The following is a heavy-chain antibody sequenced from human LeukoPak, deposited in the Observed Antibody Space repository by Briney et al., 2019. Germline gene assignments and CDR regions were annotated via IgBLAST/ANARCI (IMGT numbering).Heavy chain of an antibody. D-gene: IGHD1-26*01. CDR1: GGSISSYY. V-gene: IGHV4-4*07. CDR2: IYISGSGST. CDR3: AREGGYYYMDV. Sequence: SETLSLTCTVSGGSISSYYWSWIRQPAGKGLEWIGRIYISGSGSTNYNPSLKSRVTMSVDTSKNQFSLKLSSVTAADTAVYYCAREGGYYYMDVWGKGTTVTISS. J-gene: IGHJ6*03.